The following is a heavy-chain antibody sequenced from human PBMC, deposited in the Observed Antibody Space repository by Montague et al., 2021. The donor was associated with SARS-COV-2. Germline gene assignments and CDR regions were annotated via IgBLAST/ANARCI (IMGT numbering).Heavy chain of an antibody. Sequence: TLSLTCTVSGGSISSGGYYWNWIRQPAGKGLEWIGRIYTSGSTNYNPSLKSRVTISVDTSKNQFSLKLSSVTAADTAVYYCARESSHLTGYYNDYFDYWGQGTLVTVSS. CDR1: GGSISSGGYY. J-gene: IGHJ4*02. D-gene: IGHD3-9*01. CDR2: IYTSGST. V-gene: IGHV4-61*02. CDR3: ARESSHLTGYYNDYFDY.